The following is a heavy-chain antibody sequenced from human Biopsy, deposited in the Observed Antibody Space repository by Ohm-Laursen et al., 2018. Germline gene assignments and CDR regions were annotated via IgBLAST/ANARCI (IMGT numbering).Heavy chain of an antibody. CDR2: VYYNGTT. CDR3: ARDVKRYCSGTSCYSGYFGMDV. CDR1: GGSVSDSFHF. D-gene: IGHD2-2*01. Sequence: SDTLSLTCVVSGGSVSDSFHFWSWIRQPPGKGLEWIGDVYYNGTTNYNPSLKSRLTISVDTSKNQFSLNLNSVTAADTAVYFCARDVKRYCSGTSCYSGYFGMDVWGQGTTVTVS. J-gene: IGHJ6*02. V-gene: IGHV4-61*01.